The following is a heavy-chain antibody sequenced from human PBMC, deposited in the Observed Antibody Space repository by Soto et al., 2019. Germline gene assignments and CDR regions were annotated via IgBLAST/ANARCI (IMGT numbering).Heavy chain of an antibody. Sequence: EVQLVQSGAEVTKPGESLKISCKASGYSFTDYWIGWVRQMPGKGLEWMGIIYPGDSDTKYSPSFQGQVTMSADKSIRPAYLQWNSLKASDTAMYYCARDGLSSSSSFDYWGQGTLVTVSS. CDR2: IYPGDSDT. CDR1: GYSFTDYW. J-gene: IGHJ4*02. V-gene: IGHV5-51*01. D-gene: IGHD6-6*01. CDR3: ARDGLSSSSSFDY.